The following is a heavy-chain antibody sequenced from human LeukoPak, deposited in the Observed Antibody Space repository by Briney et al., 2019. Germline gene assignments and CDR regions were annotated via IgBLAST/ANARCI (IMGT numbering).Heavy chain of an antibody. CDR3: ARGSLYYDSSGYSPYYYYYMDV. Sequence: PSDTLSLTCTVSGGSISSYYWSWIRQPAGKGLEWIGRIYTSGSTNYNPSLKSRVTMSVDTSKNQFSLKLSSVTAADTAVYYCARGSLYYDSSGYSPYYYYYMDVWGKGTTVTVSS. V-gene: IGHV4-4*07. CDR1: GGSISSYY. CDR2: IYTSGST. J-gene: IGHJ6*03. D-gene: IGHD3-22*01.